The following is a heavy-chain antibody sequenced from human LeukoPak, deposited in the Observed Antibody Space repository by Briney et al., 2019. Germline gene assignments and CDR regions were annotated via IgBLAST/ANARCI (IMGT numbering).Heavy chain of an antibody. Sequence: SETLSLTCAVYGGSFSGYYWSWIRQPPGKGLEWIGYIYYTGSTDYNPSLKSRVTMSVDTSKNQFSLKLSSVTAADTAVYSCARGSVRGEFDPWGQGTLVTVPS. CDR3: ARGSVRGEFDP. D-gene: IGHD3-10*01. V-gene: IGHV4-59*01. CDR2: IYYTGST. J-gene: IGHJ5*02. CDR1: GGSFSGYY.